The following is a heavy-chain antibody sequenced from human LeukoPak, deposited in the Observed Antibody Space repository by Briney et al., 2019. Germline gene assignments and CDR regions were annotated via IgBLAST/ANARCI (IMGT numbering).Heavy chain of an antibody. D-gene: IGHD4-17*01. CDR1: GGSIRSYY. CDR2: IYYSGST. V-gene: IGHV4-59*06. Sequence: SETLSLTCNVSGGSIRSYYWSWIRQHPGKGLEWIGYIYYSGSTYYNPSLKSRVTISVDTSKNQFSLKLSSVTAADTAVYYCASYGDYGIWDYWGQGTLVTVSS. J-gene: IGHJ4*02. CDR3: ASYGDYGIWDY.